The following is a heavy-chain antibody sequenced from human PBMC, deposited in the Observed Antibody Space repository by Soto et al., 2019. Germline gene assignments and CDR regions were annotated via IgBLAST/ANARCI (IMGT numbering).Heavy chain of an antibody. CDR3: AKDHSNFGLGP. D-gene: IGHD4-4*01. Sequence: EVQLLEAGGGLVQPGGSLRLSCAASVCTVSTYTMTWVWVRQAPGKGLEWVSGIRGSSETTYYADSVEGRFSISRDNSKNTLYLQLNSLRVEDTAIYYCAKDHSNFGLGPWGQGTLVTVSS. CDR1: VCTVSTYT. CDR2: IRGSSETT. V-gene: IGHV3-23*01. J-gene: IGHJ5*02.